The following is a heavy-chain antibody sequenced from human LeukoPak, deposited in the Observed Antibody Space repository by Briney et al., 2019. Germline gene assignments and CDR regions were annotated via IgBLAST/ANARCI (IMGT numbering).Heavy chain of an antibody. J-gene: IGHJ5*02. V-gene: IGHV1-18*01. D-gene: IGHD6-13*01. CDR1: GYTFTSYG. CDR2: ISAYNGNT. CDR3: ARVTPGIAAAGQQNWFDP. Sequence: GASVKVSCKASGYTFTSYGISWVRQASGQGLEWMGWISAYNGNTNYAQKLQGRVTMTTDTSTSTAYMELRSLRSDDTAVYYCARVTPGIAAAGQQNWFDPWGQGTLVTVSS.